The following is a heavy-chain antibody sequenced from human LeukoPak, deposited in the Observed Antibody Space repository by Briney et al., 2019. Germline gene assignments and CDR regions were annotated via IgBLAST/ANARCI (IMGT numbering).Heavy chain of an antibody. D-gene: IGHD3-3*01. CDR1: GGSISSGSYY. CDR3: ASCPYYDFWSGPPWPNYYYYMDV. Sequence: SETLSLTCTVSGGSISSGSYYWSWIRQPAGKGLEWIGRIYTSGSTNYNPSLKSRVTISVDTSKNQFSLKLSSVTAADTAVYYCASCPYYDFWSGPPWPNYYYYMDVWGKGTTVTVSS. J-gene: IGHJ6*03. CDR2: IYTSGST. V-gene: IGHV4-61*02.